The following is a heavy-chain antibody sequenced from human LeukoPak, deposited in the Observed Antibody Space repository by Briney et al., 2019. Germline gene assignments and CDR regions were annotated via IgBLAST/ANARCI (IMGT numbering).Heavy chain of an antibody. V-gene: IGHV1-46*01. CDR2: INPSGGST. Sequence: GASVKVSCKASGYTFTSYYMHWVRQAPGQGLEWMGIINPSGGSTSYAQKFQGRVTMTRDTSTSTVYMELSSLRSEDTAVYYCARGGRITMIVVVIGSDYWGQGTLVTVSS. CDR1: GYTFTSYY. D-gene: IGHD3-22*01. J-gene: IGHJ4*02. CDR3: ARGGRITMIVVVIGSDY.